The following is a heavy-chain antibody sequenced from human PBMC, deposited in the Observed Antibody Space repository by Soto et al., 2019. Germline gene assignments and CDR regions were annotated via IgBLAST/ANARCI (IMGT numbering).Heavy chain of an antibody. CDR3: ARVGGQYCSSPSCSYFYGMDV. V-gene: IGHV1-2*02. CDR2: INPNSGGT. CDR1: GYTFTGHY. D-gene: IGHD2-2*01. J-gene: IGHJ6*02. Sequence: GASVKVSCKASGYTFTGHYIHWVRQAPGQGLEWMGWINPNSGGTNYAQNFQGRVTMTRDTSVSTAYMELSRLRSDDTAVYFCARVGGQYCSSPSCSYFYGMDVWGQGTTVTVS.